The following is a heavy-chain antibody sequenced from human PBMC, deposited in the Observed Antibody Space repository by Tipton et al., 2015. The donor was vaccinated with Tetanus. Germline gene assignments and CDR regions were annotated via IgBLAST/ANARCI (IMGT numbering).Heavy chain of an antibody. CDR2: INHSGST. D-gene: IGHD6-6*01. J-gene: IGHJ5*02. CDR1: GGSFSGYY. CDR3: ARGRRKGYSSSFGLERVGPQLNWFDP. Sequence: TLSLTCAVYGGSFSGYYWSWIRQPPGKGLEWIGEINHSGSTNYIPSLKSRVTISVDTSKNQFSLKLSSVTAADTAVYYCARGRRKGYSSSFGLERVGPQLNWFDPWGQGTLVTVSS. V-gene: IGHV4-34*01.